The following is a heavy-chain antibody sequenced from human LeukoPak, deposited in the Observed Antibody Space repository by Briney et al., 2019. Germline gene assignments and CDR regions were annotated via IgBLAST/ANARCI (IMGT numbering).Heavy chain of an antibody. J-gene: IGHJ4*02. Sequence: GGSLRLSCAASGFTFSSYGMHWVRQAPGKGLEWVAVISYDGSNKYYADSVKGRFTISRDNSKNTLYLQMNSLRAEDTAVYYCAKQIGLDAARHFDYWGQGTLVTVSS. CDR1: GFTFSSYG. D-gene: IGHD6-6*01. V-gene: IGHV3-30*18. CDR3: AKQIGLDAARHFDY. CDR2: ISYDGSNK.